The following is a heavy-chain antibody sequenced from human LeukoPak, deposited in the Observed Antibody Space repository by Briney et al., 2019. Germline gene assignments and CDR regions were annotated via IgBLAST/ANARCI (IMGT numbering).Heavy chain of an antibody. CDR1: GYTFTSYD. V-gene: IGHV1-8*01. Sequence: ASVKVSCKASGYTFTSYDINWVQQATGQGLEWMGWMNPNSGNTGYAQKFQGRVTMTRNTSISTAYMELSSLRSEDTAVYYCARSAVTTGRPFFDIWGQGTMVTVSS. D-gene: IGHD4-17*01. J-gene: IGHJ3*02. CDR2: MNPNSGNT. CDR3: ARSAVTTGRPFFDI.